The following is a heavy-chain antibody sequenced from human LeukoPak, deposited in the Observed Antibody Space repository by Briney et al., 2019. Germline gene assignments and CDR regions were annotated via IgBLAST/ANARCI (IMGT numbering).Heavy chain of an antibody. CDR1: GYSISSGYY. Sequence: SETLSLTCTVPGYSISSGYYWGWIRQPPGKGLEWIGSIYHSGSTYYNPSLKSRVTISVDTSKNQFSLKLSSVTAADTAVYYCARDRGNSRTNWFDPWGQGTLVTVSS. CDR2: IYHSGST. D-gene: IGHD2/OR15-2a*01. CDR3: ARDRGNSRTNWFDP. V-gene: IGHV4-38-2*02. J-gene: IGHJ5*02.